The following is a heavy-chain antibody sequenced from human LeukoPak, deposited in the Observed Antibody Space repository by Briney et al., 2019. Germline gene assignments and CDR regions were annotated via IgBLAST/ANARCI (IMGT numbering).Heavy chain of an antibody. V-gene: IGHV4-59*08. CDR2: IYYSGST. J-gene: IGHJ5*02. CDR3: ARGVGGYCSGGSCYSGPNWFDP. CDR1: GGSISSYY. D-gene: IGHD2-15*01. Sequence: PSETLSLTCTVSGGSISSYYWSWIRQPPGKGLEWLGYIYYSGSTNYNPSLKSRVTISVDTSKNQFSLKLSSVTAADTAVYYCARGVGGYCSGGSCYSGPNWFDPWGQGTLVTVSS.